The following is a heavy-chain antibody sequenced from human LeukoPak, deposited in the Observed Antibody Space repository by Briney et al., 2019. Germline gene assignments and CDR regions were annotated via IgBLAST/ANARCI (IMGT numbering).Heavy chain of an antibody. V-gene: IGHV1-2*06. J-gene: IGHJ4*02. D-gene: IGHD3-16*02. CDR2: TNPNSGGT. Sequence: ASVKVSCKASGGTFSSYAISWVRQAPGQGLEWMGRTNPNSGGTNYAQKFQGRVTMTRDTSISTAYMELSRLRSDDTAVYYCARDFMITFGGVIVKESDYWGQGTLVTVSS. CDR1: GGTFSSYA. CDR3: ARDFMITFGGVIVKESDY.